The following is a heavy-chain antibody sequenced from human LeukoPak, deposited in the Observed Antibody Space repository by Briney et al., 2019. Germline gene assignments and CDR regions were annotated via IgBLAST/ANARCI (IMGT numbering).Heavy chain of an antibody. V-gene: IGHV3-30*18. Sequence: PGGSLRLSCVASGFIFNNYVMHWVRQAPGKGLEWVAVISYDGRNKYYADSVKGRFTISRDNSKNTLYLQMNSLRAEDTAVYYCAKREYSSSSYPLGYWGQGTLVTVSS. CDR3: AKREYSSSSYPLGY. D-gene: IGHD6-6*01. J-gene: IGHJ4*02. CDR1: GFIFNNYV. CDR2: ISYDGRNK.